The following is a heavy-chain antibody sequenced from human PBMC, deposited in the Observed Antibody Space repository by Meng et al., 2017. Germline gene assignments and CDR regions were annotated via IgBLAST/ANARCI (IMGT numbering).Heavy chain of an antibody. CDR2: IIPIFGTA. J-gene: IGHJ5*02. V-gene: IGHV1-69*06. CDR3: ASGPPGWFDP. Sequence: VRLGGFGAGVKKPGSSVKVSCKASGGTFSSYAISWVRQAPGQGLEWMGGIIPIFGTANYAQKFQGRVTITADKSTSTAYMELSSLRSEDTAVYYCASGPPGWFDPWGQGTLVTVSS. CDR1: GGTFSSYA. D-gene: IGHD7-27*01.